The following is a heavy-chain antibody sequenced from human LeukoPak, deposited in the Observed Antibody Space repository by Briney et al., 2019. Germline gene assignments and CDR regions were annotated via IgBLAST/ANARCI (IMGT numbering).Heavy chain of an antibody. CDR1: GGSFSGYY. D-gene: IGHD3-22*01. V-gene: IGHV4-34*01. Sequence: PSETLSLTCAVYGGSFSGYYWSWIRQPPGKGLEWIGSIYYSGSTYYNPSLKSRVTISVDTSKNQFSLKLSSVTAADTAVYYCAMKSDIVVVIIPDAFDIWGQGTMVTVSS. CDR3: AMKSDIVVVIIPDAFDI. J-gene: IGHJ3*02. CDR2: IYYSGST.